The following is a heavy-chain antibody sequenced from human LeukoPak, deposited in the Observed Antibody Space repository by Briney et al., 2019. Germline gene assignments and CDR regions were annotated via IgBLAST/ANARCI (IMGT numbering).Heavy chain of an antibody. CDR3: ARDRTQTLTTVFVEEFDP. V-gene: IGHV3-48*01. Sequence: PGGSLRLSCAASGFTFCSYSMNWVRQAPGKGLEWVSYISSSSSTIYYADSVKGRFTISRDNAKNSLYLQMNSLRAEDTAVYYCARDRTQTLTTVFVEEFDPWGQGTLVTVSS. CDR1: GFTFCSYS. D-gene: IGHD4-11*01. CDR2: ISSSSSTI. J-gene: IGHJ5*02.